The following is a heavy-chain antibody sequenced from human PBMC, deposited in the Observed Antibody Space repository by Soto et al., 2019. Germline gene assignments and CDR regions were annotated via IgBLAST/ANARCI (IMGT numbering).Heavy chain of an antibody. CDR1: GFTFSNYN. V-gene: IGHV3-21*01. Sequence: GGSLRLSCVASGFTFSNYNMNWVRQAPGKGLEWVSHISGTSVYIHYADSVKGRFTISRDNAKNSVYRQMDSLRVEDTAVYYCAREGALKPFSSWGQGALVTVS. J-gene: IGHJ5*02. CDR3: AREGALKPFSS. CDR2: ISGTSVYI.